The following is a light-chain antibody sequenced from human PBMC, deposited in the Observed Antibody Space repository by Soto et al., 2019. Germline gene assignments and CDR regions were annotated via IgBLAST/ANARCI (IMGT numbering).Light chain of an antibody. CDR2: DAY. CDR3: QQYGSSPPIT. CDR1: QSFRGL. Sequence: VFTKSPVTLSLFSGERATLSCRASQSFRGLLAWYQQKPGQAPRLLIYDAYNRATGIPPRFSGSGSGTDFTLTISRLEPEDFAVYYCQQYGSSPPITFGQGTRLEIK. J-gene: IGKJ5*01. V-gene: IGKV3-20*01.